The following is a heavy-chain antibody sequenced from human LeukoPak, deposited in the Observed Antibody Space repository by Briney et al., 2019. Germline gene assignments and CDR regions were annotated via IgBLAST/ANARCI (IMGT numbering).Heavy chain of an antibody. CDR3: ARDLMGEDNY. Sequence: GGSLRLSCAASGFGMHWVRQAPGKGLEWVAIIWYDGSNKYYSDSAKGRFTISRDNSKNTLYLQMNSLRAEDTAVYYCARDLMGEDNYWGQGTLVTVSS. J-gene: IGHJ4*02. V-gene: IGHV3-33*01. CDR2: IWYDGSNK. CDR1: GFG. D-gene: IGHD1-26*01.